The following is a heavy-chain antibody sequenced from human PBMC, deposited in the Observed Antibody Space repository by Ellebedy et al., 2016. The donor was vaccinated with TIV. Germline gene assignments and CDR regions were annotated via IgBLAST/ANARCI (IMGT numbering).Heavy chain of an antibody. CDR3: AREYGVTTIHYGMDV. CDR2: ISGSGGST. D-gene: IGHD1-1*01. CDR1: GFTFSSYA. Sequence: GGSLRLSCAASGFTFSSYAMSWVRQAPGKGLEWVSAISGSGGSTYYADSVKGRFTISRDNSKNTLYLQMNSLRGEDTAVYYCAREYGVTTIHYGMDVWGQGTTVTVS. J-gene: IGHJ6*02. V-gene: IGHV3-23*01.